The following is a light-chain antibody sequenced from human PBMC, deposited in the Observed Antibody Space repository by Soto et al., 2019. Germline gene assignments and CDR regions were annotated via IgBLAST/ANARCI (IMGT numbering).Light chain of an antibody. V-gene: IGLV2-14*01. J-gene: IGLJ1*01. Sequence: QSALTQPASVSGSPGQSITISCTGTSSDVGGYNYVSWYQQHPGKAPKLMIYDVSNRPSGVSNRFSGSKSGNTASLTISGRQAEDEADYYCGSYTSSSTLVFGTGTKLTVL. CDR1: SSDVGGYNY. CDR3: GSYTSSSTLV. CDR2: DVS.